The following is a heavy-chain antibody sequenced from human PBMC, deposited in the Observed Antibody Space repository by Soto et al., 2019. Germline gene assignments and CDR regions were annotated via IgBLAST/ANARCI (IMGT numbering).Heavy chain of an antibody. CDR3: AKDMGTAYDFWSGYKGTYYYYGMDV. CDR1: GFTFDDYA. CDR2: ISWDGGST. J-gene: IGHJ6*02. D-gene: IGHD3-3*01. Sequence: GGSLRLSCAASGFTFDDYAMHWVRQAPGKGLEWVSLISWDGGSTYYADSVKGRFTISRDNSKNSLYLQMNSLRAEDTALYYCAKDMGTAYDFWSGYKGTYYYYGMDVWGQGTTVTVSS. V-gene: IGHV3-43D*04.